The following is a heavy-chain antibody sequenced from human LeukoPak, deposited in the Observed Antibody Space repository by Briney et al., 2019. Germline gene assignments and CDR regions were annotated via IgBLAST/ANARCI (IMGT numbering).Heavy chain of an antibody. V-gene: IGHV3-30-3*01. CDR1: GFTFSFYA. CDR3: ATVTASESSYYYGMDV. CDR2: ISYDGSNK. Sequence: GRSLRLSCAASGFTFSFYAMHWVRQAPGKGLEWVAVISYDGSNKYYADSVKGRFTISRDNSKNTLYLRMNSLRAEDTAVYYCATVTASESSYYYGMDVWGQGTTVTVSS. D-gene: IGHD2-21*02. J-gene: IGHJ6*02.